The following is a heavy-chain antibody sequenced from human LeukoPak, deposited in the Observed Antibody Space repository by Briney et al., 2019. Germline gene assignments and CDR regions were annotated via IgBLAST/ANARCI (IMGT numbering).Heavy chain of an antibody. CDR1: GGTFSSYA. D-gene: IGHD3-22*01. CDR2: IIPIFGTA. J-gene: IGHJ1*01. V-gene: IGHV1-69*01. Sequence: GASVKVSCKASGGTFSSYAISWVRQAPGQGLEWMGGIIPIFGTANYAQKFQGRVTITADESTSTAYMELSSLRSEDTAVYYCATVLKVGVYFQHWGQGTLVTVSS. CDR3: ATVLKVGVYFQH.